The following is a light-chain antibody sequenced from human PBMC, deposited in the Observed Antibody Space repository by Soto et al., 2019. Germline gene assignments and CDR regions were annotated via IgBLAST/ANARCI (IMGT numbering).Light chain of an antibody. CDR3: QQSYNTHLT. J-gene: IGKJ4*01. V-gene: IGKV1-39*01. Sequence: DIHITQSPSSLSASLGDRVTITCRTSQNISTNLNWYQQKPGKAPNLLIYAASTLQSGVPSRFSGRGSGTDFTLTVSSLQPEDFATYYCQQSYNTHLTFGGGTKVEIK. CDR1: QNISTN. CDR2: AAS.